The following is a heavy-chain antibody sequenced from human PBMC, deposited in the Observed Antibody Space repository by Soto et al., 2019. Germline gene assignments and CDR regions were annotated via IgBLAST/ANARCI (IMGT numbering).Heavy chain of an antibody. Sequence: PGESLKISCQGSGYRFTSSWISWVRQMPGKGLEWMGKIDPSDSYTNYSPSFQGRVTISADKSISTAYLQWSSLKASDTAMYYCARTYYDILTGHINGFYGMDVWGQGTTVTVS. CDR3: ARTYYDILTGHINGFYGMDV. D-gene: IGHD3-9*01. CDR2: IDPSDSYT. V-gene: IGHV5-10-1*01. CDR1: GYRFTSSW. J-gene: IGHJ6*02.